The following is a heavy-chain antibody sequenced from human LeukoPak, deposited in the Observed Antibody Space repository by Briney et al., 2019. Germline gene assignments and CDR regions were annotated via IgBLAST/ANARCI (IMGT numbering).Heavy chain of an antibody. CDR3: ARLSVQYSSSSLDY. J-gene: IGHJ4*02. CDR1: GGSISSYY. V-gene: IGHV4-4*07. CDR2: IYTSGST. D-gene: IGHD6-6*01. Sequence: PSETLSLTCTVSGGSISSYYWSWIRQPAGKGLEWIGRIYTSGSTNYNPSLKSRVTISVDTSKNQFSLKLSSVTAADTAVYYCARLSVQYSSSSLDYWGQGTLVTVTS.